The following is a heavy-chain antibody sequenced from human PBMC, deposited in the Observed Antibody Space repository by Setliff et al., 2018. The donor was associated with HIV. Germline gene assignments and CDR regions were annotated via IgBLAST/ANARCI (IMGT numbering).Heavy chain of an antibody. D-gene: IGHD5-12*01. Sequence: GASVKVSCKASGYTFTGYYMHWVRQAPGQGLEWMGRINPNSGGTKYAQKFQGRVTMTRDTSISTAYMELSRLISDDTAVYYCARESRDIVATSPRDYWGQGTLVTVSS. J-gene: IGHJ4*02. V-gene: IGHV1-2*06. CDR2: INPNSGGT. CDR1: GYTFTGYY. CDR3: ARESRDIVATSPRDY.